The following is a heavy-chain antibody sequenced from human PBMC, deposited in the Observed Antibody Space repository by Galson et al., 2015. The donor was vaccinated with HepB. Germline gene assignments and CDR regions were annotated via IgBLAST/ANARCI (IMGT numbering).Heavy chain of an antibody. V-gene: IGHV3-53*04. J-gene: IGHJ5*02. CDR2: IYSGGPT. CDR3: VRALTLWSGEA. Sequence: SLRLSCAASGFPVSTNYMNWVRQAPGKGLEWVSVIYSGGPTYYADSVRGRFTISRHNSRNTVYLQMNSLRIEDTAVYYCVRALTLWSGEAWGQGTLVTVSS. D-gene: IGHD3-10*01. CDR1: GFPVSTNY.